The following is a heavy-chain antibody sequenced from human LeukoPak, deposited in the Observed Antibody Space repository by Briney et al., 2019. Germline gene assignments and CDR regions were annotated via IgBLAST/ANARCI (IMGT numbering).Heavy chain of an antibody. Sequence: PGGSLRLSCAASGLTFSSYNMHWVRQAPGEGLEWVAFIRFAGGNKDYADSVKGRFTISRDNSKNMLHLQMNSLRPEDTAMYYCAKDYNWGFDYWGQGTLVTVSS. CDR2: IRFAGGNK. CDR1: GLTFSSYN. J-gene: IGHJ4*02. D-gene: IGHD1-20*01. V-gene: IGHV3-30*02. CDR3: AKDYNWGFDY.